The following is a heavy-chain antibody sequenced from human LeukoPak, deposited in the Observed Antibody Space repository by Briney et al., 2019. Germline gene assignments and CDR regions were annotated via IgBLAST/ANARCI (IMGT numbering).Heavy chain of an antibody. CDR3: TVRDLPSLFPFDY. Sequence: GGSLRLSCAASGFTFSSYGMHWVRQAPGKGLEWVGLIKSKAHGGTTDFAAPVKGRFTISRDDSQNTLYLQMNSLKNEDTAVYYCTVRDLPSLFPFDYWGQGTLVTVSS. CDR2: IKSKAHGGTT. D-gene: IGHD2-2*01. V-gene: IGHV3-15*01. J-gene: IGHJ4*02. CDR1: GFTFSSYG.